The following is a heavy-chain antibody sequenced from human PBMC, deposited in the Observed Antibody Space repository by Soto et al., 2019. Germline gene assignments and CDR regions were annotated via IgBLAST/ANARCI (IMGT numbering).Heavy chain of an antibody. CDR2: IVVGSGNT. Sequence: SVKVSCKASGFTFTSSAVQWVRQARGQRXEWIGWIVVGSGNTNYAQKFQERVTITRDMSTSTAYMELSSLRSEDTAVYYCAAGGNILTGYYTSYYYGMDVWGQGTTVTVSS. V-gene: IGHV1-58*01. CDR3: AAGGNILTGYYTSYYYGMDV. CDR1: GFTFTSSA. D-gene: IGHD3-9*01. J-gene: IGHJ6*02.